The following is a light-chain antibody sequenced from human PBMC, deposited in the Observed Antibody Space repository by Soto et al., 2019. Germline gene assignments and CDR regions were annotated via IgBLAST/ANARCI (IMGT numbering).Light chain of an antibody. J-gene: IGKJ1*01. CDR3: QQYGSSPWT. Sequence: EIVLTQSPGTLSLSPGERSTLSCRASQSVRSSYFAWYQQKPGQAPRLLIFGASTRAPGIPDRFSGSGSGTDFTLTVSRLEPEDFAVYYCQQYGSSPWTFGQGTKVDIK. CDR2: GAS. CDR1: QSVRSSY. V-gene: IGKV3-20*01.